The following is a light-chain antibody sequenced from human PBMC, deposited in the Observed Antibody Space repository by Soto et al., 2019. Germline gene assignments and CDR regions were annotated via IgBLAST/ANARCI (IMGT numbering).Light chain of an antibody. V-gene: IGKV1-6*01. J-gene: IGKJ1*01. Sequence: AVQLTQSPSSLSASVGDRVTITCRASQGIRTDLGWYQQSPGTAPKVLIVGASTLQSGVPSRFSGSGSGTDFTLTISSLQPEDSETYYCLQDFSYPRTFGQGTKVDIK. CDR3: LQDFSYPRT. CDR1: QGIRTD. CDR2: GAS.